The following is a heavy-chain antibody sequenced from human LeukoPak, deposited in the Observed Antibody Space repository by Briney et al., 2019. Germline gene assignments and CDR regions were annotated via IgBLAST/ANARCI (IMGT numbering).Heavy chain of an antibody. D-gene: IGHD6-19*01. V-gene: IGHV1-18*01. CDR2: ISAYNGNT. Sequence: ASVKVSCKASGYTFTSYVISWVRQAPGQGLEWMGWISAYNGNTNYAQKLQGRVTMTTDTSTSTAYMELRSLRSDDTAVYYCARSVSGGSGWYSLFWKTQSQYFDYWGQGTLVTVSS. CDR1: GYTFTSYV. J-gene: IGHJ4*02. CDR3: ARSVSGGSGWYSLFWKTQSQYFDY.